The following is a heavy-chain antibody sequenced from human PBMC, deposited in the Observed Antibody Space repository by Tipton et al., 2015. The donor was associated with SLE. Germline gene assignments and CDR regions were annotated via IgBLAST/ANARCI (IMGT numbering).Heavy chain of an antibody. CDR3: ARSLDYGGNSFDY. CDR1: GGSISSHY. CDR2: IYYSGST. Sequence: TLSLTCTVSGGSISSHYWSWIRQPPGKGLEWIGYIYYSGSTNYNPSLKSRVTISVDTSKNQFSPKLSSVTAADTAVYYCARSLDYGGNSFDYWGQGTLVTVSS. D-gene: IGHD4-23*01. V-gene: IGHV4-59*08. J-gene: IGHJ4*02.